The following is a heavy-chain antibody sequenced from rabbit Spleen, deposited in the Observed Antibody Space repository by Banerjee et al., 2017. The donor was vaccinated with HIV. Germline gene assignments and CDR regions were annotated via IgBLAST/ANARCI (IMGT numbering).Heavy chain of an antibody. V-gene: IGHV1S40*01. J-gene: IGHJ4*01. D-gene: IGHD8-1*01. Sequence: QSLEESGGGLVKPGGNLTLTCSASGFSFSSIYWICWVRKAPWKWLEWIACIDTGDGDTDYANWAKGRFTISNTSSTIVTLQMTSLTVADTATYFCARDAGSGPYIDGYFPLWGPGTLVTVS. CDR2: IDTGDGDT. CDR3: ARDAGSGPYIDGYFPL. CDR1: GFSFSSIYW.